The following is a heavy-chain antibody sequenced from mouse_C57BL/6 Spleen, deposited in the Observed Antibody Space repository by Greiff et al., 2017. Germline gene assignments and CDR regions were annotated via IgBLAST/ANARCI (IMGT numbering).Heavy chain of an antibody. V-gene: IGHV1-81*01. CDR2: IYPRSGNT. D-gene: IGHD2-2*01. CDR1: GYTFTSYG. CDR3: ARGEGYDGYYAMDY. J-gene: IGHJ4*01. Sequence: VQLQQSGAELARPGASVKLSCKASGYTFTSYGISWVKQRTGQGLEWIGEIYPRSGNTYYNEKFKGKATLTADKSSSTAYMELRSLTSEDSAVYFCARGEGYDGYYAMDYWGQGTSVTVSS.